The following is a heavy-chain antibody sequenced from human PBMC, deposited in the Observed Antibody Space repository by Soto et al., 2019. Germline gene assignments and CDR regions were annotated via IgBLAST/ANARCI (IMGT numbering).Heavy chain of an antibody. CDR3: AREARMDYYDSSECDY. CDR1: GYTFTSYY. J-gene: IGHJ4*02. Sequence: ASVKVSCKASGYTFTSYYMHWVRQAPGQGLERMGIINPSGGSTSYAQKFQGRVTMTRDTSTSTVYMELSSLRSEDTAVYYFAREARMDYYDSSECDYWGQGTLVTVSS. D-gene: IGHD3-22*01. CDR2: INPSGGST. V-gene: IGHV1-46*01.